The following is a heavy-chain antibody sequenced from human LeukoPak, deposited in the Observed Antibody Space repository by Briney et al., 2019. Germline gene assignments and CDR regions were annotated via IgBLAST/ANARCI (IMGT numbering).Heavy chain of an antibody. CDR3: ARDLYYDFWSGYYLYYYYMDV. CDR1: GFTFSSYW. Sequence: PGGSLRLSCAASGFTFSSYWMSWVRQAPGKGLEWVANIKQDGSVKYYVDSVKGRFTISRDNANNSLYLQMNSLRAEDTAVYYCARDLYYDFWSGYYLYYYYMDVWGKGTTVTVSS. J-gene: IGHJ6*03. D-gene: IGHD3-3*01. CDR2: IKQDGSVK. V-gene: IGHV3-7*01.